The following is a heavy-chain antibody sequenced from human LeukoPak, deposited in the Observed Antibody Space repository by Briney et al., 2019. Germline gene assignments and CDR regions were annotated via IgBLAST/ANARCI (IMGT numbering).Heavy chain of an antibody. CDR2: IFPSGGEI. D-gene: IGHD1-14*01. V-gene: IGHV3-23*01. CDR3: TKPARTDAFDI. CDR1: GFTFSTFA. Sequence: GGSLRLSCEASGFTFSTFAMIWVRQPPGKGLEWVSSIFPSGGEIHYADSVKGRFTISRDNSKNTLYLQMNSLRAEDTAVYYCTKPARTDAFDIWGLGTMVTVSS. J-gene: IGHJ3*02.